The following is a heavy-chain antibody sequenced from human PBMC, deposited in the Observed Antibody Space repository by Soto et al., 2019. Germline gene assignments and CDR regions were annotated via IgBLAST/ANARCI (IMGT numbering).Heavy chain of an antibody. V-gene: IGHV4-59*01. Sequence: PSETLSLTCTVSGGSISSYYWSWIRQPPGKGLEWIGYIYYSGSTNYNPSLKSRVTISVDTSKNQFSLKLSSVTAADTAVYYCARGSSSWTLSGWYYFDYWGQGTLVTVSS. CDR1: GGSISSYY. J-gene: IGHJ4*02. CDR3: ARGSSSWTLSGWYYFDY. D-gene: IGHD6-13*01. CDR2: IYYSGST.